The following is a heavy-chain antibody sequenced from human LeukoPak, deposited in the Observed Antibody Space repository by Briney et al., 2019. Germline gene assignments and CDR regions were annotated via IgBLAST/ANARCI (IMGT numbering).Heavy chain of an antibody. CDR2: ISYDGSNK. D-gene: IGHD1-7*01. V-gene: IGHV3-30*18. J-gene: IGHJ4*02. Sequence: SLRLSCAASGFTFISYGMHWVRQAPGKGLEWVAVISYDGSNKYYADSVKGRFTISRDNSKNTLYLQMNSLRAEDTAVYYCAKQLPGGRKFEYWGQGTLVTVSS. CDR3: AKQLPGGRKFEY. CDR1: GFTFISYG.